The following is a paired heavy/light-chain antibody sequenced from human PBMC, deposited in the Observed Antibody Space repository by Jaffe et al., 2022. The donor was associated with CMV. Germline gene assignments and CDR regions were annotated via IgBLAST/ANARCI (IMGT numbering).Heavy chain of an antibody. CDR1: GYDFTNYW. Sequence: EVQLVQSGAEVKKPGESLKISCKGSGYDFTNYWIGWVRQMPGKGLEWMGIIYPRDSDTRYSPSFQGQVTISADRSIDTAYLQWSSLKASDSAIYFCARRGSLVAAGNWFDPWGQGTLVTVSS. J-gene: IGHJ5*02. D-gene: IGHD6-13*01. CDR3: ARRGSLVAAGNWFDP. V-gene: IGHV5-51*01. CDR2: IYPRDSDT.
Light chain of an antibody. V-gene: IGLV2-14*03. J-gene: IGLJ2*01. CDR3: SSYTTSTTSHVV. Sequence: QSALIQPASVPGSPGQSITISCTGTSSDIGGYNYVSWYQQHPGKAPKLMIYDVSNRPSGVSNRFSGSKSGNTASLTISGLQAGDEADYYCSSYTTSTTSHVVFGGGTKLTVL. CDR2: DVS. CDR1: SSDIGGYNY.